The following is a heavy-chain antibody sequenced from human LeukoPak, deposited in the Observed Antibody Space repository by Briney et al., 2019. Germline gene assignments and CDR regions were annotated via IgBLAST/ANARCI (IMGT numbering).Heavy chain of an antibody. V-gene: IGHV4-59*01. J-gene: IGHJ4*02. Sequence: SETPSFTCTVSGGFISNYYWSWIQQPPGKGLEWIGYIYYNGNTDYNPSLKSRVTISVDTSKNQFSLKLNSVTAADTAVYYCARGQVDTHFDYWGPGTLVTVSS. CDR2: IYYNGNT. CDR1: GGFISNYY. CDR3: ARGQVDTHFDY. D-gene: IGHD2-2*02.